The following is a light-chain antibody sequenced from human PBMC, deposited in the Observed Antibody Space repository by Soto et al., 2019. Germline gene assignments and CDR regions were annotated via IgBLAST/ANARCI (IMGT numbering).Light chain of an antibody. Sequence: QSALTQPPSASGSPGQSVTISCTGTNSDVGGYNYVSWYKQYPGKAPRLIIYEVSERPSGVPDRFSGSKSGNTASLTVSGLQTADEADYYCSSYAGSNWYVFGTGTKLTVL. V-gene: IGLV2-8*01. J-gene: IGLJ1*01. CDR3: SSYAGSNWYV. CDR1: NSDVGGYNY. CDR2: EVS.